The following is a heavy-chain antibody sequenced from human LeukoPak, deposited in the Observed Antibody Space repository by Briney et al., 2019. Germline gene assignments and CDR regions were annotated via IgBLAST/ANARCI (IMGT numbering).Heavy chain of an antibody. CDR3: GSAPNKSGGGNPGSACFAP. CDR2: MNPNSGNT. CDR1: GYTFTTYD. V-gene: IGHV1-8*01. J-gene: IGHJ5*02. D-gene: IGHD1-14*01. Sequence: GASVKVSCKASGYTFTTYDINWVRQATGQGLEWMGWMNPNSGNTGYAQKFQGRVTMTRNTSISTAYMELSSLRSEDTAVYYCGSAPNKSGGGNPGSACFAPGGGGTWDPVPS.